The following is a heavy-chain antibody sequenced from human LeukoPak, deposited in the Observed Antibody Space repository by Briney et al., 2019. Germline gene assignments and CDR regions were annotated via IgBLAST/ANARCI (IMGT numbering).Heavy chain of an antibody. D-gene: IGHD3-10*01. Sequence: GGSLRLSCAASGFTVSSNYMSWVRQAPGKGLEWVSYISSSGSTIYYADSVKGRFTISRDNAKNSLYLQMNSLRAEDTAVYYCARRPVLYYGSGPYYFDYWGQGTLVTVSS. V-gene: IGHV3-11*01. CDR3: ARRPVLYYGSGPYYFDY. CDR1: GFTVSSNY. J-gene: IGHJ4*02. CDR2: ISSSGSTI.